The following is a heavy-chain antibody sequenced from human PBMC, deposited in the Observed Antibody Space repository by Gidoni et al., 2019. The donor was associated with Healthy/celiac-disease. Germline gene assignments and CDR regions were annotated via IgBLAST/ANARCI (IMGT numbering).Heavy chain of an antibody. V-gene: IGHV3-33*01. CDR1: GLTFSSYG. CDR2: IWYDGSNK. D-gene: IGHD3-10*01. Sequence: QVQLVESVGGVVQPGRYLRLSCAASGLTFSSYGMHWVRQAPGKGLEWVAVIWYDGSNKYYADSVKGRFTISRDNSKNTLYLQMNSLRAEDTAVYYCARAPWGGVFDYWGQGTLVTVSS. CDR3: ARAPWGGVFDY. J-gene: IGHJ4*02.